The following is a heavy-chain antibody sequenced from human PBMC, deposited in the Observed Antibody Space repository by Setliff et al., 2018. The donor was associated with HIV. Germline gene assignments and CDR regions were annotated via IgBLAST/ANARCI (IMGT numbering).Heavy chain of an antibody. Sequence: SETLSLTCTVPGGSISSHYWSWIRQPAGKGLEWIGRIYTSGNTNYNPSLRSRVTMSVDTSKNQFSLKLSSVTAADTAVYYCARDSELGLNYHYGMDVWGQGTTVTVSS. CDR1: GGSISSHY. CDR3: ARDSELGLNYHYGMDV. D-gene: IGHD1-26*01. J-gene: IGHJ6*02. V-gene: IGHV4-4*07. CDR2: IYTSGNT.